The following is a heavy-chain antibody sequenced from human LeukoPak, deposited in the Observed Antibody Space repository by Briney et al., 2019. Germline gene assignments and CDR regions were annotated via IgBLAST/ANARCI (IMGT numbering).Heavy chain of an antibody. CDR3: ARGDSGGMDY. CDR1: GFTFSNYN. Sequence: EGSLRLSCAASGFTFSNYNMNWVRRAPGKGLEWVSSISSSSSYIYYADSVKGRFTISRDNANNSLYLQMNSLRAEDTTVYYCARGDSGGMDYWGQGTLVTASS. J-gene: IGHJ4*02. CDR2: ISSSSSYI. V-gene: IGHV3-21*01. D-gene: IGHD3-16*01.